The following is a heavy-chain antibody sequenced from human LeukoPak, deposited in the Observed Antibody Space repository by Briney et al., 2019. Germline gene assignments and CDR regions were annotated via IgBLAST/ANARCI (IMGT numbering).Heavy chain of an antibody. D-gene: IGHD1-26*01. CDR3: ARVGSGSYYPR. J-gene: IGHJ4*02. CDR1: GFTVSSTY. V-gene: IGHV3-53*01. CDR2: IYTGDGT. Sequence: PGGSLRLSCAASGFTVSSTYMNWVRQAPGKGLEWVSVIYTGDGTYYADSVKGRFTISRDNSKNTVFLQMNSLRAEDTAVYYCARVGSGSYYPRWGQGTLVTVSS.